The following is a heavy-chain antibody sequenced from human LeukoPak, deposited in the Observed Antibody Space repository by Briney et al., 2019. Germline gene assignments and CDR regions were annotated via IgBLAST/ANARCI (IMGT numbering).Heavy chain of an antibody. CDR3: ARLGYSVSWTDC. CDR1: GGTISSTSHY. V-gene: IGHV4-39*01. CDR2: VYYSGRT. Sequence: SETLSFNCTVSGGTISSTSHYWRWIRQPPGKRLEWIGSVYYSGRTYYNPSLKSRVTISVDTSKNQFSLRLSSVTATDMAVYFCARLGYSVSWTDCWGQGILVTVSS. J-gene: IGHJ4*02. D-gene: IGHD6-13*01.